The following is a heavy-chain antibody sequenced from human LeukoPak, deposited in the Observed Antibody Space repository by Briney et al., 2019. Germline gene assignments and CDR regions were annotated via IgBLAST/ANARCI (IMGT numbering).Heavy chain of an antibody. CDR3: ARGQIAAAGTSDY. Sequence: TGGSLRLSCAASGFTFSNYWMSWVRQAPGKGLEWVANINQDGSGKHYVDSVKGRFTISRANAKNSLYLQMNSLRAEDTAVYYCARGQIAAAGTSDYWGQGTLVTVSS. D-gene: IGHD6-13*01. V-gene: IGHV3-7*01. J-gene: IGHJ4*02. CDR2: INQDGSGK. CDR1: GFTFSNYW.